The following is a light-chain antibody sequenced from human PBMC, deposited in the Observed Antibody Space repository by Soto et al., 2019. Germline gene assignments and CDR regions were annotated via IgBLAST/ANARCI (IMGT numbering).Light chain of an antibody. Sequence: SVLTQPASVSGSPGQSITISCTGTSSDVGGYDYVSWYQQLPGKAPKLMIYDVNNRPSGVSNRFSGSKSGNTASLTISGLQAEDEADYYCSSYTGTSTFVFGGGTKVTV. V-gene: IGLV2-14*01. CDR2: DVN. J-gene: IGLJ1*01. CDR3: SSYTGTSTFV. CDR1: SSDVGGYDY.